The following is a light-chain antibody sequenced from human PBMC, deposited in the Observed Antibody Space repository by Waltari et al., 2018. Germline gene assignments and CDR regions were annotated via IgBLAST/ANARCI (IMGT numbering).Light chain of an antibody. J-gene: IGKJ5*01. CDR1: QSVRGN. CDR2: GAS. V-gene: IGKV3-15*01. CDR3: QQYNAWPPIT. Sequence: EIVMTQSPATLSVSPAERATLSCRASQSVRGNLAWYQQKPGQAPRLLIYGASTRATGIPARFSGSGSGTEFTLTISSLQSEDFALYYCQQYNAWPPITFGQGTRLEIK.